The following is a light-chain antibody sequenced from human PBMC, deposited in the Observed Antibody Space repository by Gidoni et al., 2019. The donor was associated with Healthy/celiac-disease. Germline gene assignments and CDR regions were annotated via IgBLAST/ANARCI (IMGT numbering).Light chain of an antibody. J-gene: IGKJ2*01. CDR1: QSISSY. Sequence: DIQMTQSPSSLSASVGDRVTITCRASQSISSYLNWYQQKPGKAPKLLIYSASSLQRGVPSRFSGSGSGTDFTLTISCLQPEDFSTYYCQQSYSTPYPFGQGPKLEIK. CDR3: QQSYSTPYP. CDR2: SAS. V-gene: IGKV1-39*01.